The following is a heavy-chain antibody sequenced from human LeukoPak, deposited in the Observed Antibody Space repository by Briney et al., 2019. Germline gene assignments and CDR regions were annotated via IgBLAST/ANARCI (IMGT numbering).Heavy chain of an antibody. CDR2: ISSSSSYI. D-gene: IGHD3-9*01. J-gene: IGHJ5*02. CDR1: GFTFSSYS. V-gene: IGHV3-21*01. Sequence: GGSLRLSCAASGFTFSSYSMNWVRQAPGKGLEWVSSISSSSSYIYYADSVKGRFTISRGNAKNSLYLQMNSLRAEDTAVYYCARASHYDILTGYYFNWFDPWGQGTLVTVSS. CDR3: ARASHYDILTGYYFNWFDP.